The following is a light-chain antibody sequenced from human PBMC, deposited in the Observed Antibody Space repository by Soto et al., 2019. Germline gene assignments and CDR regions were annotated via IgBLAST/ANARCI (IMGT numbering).Light chain of an antibody. J-gene: IGKJ1*01. CDR2: GAS. Sequence: IDRTNFADGQCVYLGARPILSFRASQSVGSNLAWYQQKPGQTPRVLIYGASTRAIGIPARFSGSGSGTDFTLPISRLEPEDFAVYYCPQYCSSGTFAHGTKVDIK. CDR1: QSVGSN. CDR3: PQYCSSGT. V-gene: IGKV3-15*01.